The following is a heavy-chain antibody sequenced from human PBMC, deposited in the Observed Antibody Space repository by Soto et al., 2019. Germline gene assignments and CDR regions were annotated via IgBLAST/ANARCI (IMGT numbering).Heavy chain of an antibody. V-gene: IGHV1-69*08. CDR2: IIPFLGIS. Sequence: QVQLVQSGAELKVAGSSVRVSCTASGGTFNTYTFSWVRQAPGQGLEWMGRIIPFLGISNYAPQVQGRIMIAANRSTSTTYLDLTGLTSEDTALYYCATEDRSSSLDDWGHGRLVTVSS. J-gene: IGHJ4*01. CDR3: ATEDRSSSLDD. CDR1: GGTFNTYT. D-gene: IGHD6-6*01.